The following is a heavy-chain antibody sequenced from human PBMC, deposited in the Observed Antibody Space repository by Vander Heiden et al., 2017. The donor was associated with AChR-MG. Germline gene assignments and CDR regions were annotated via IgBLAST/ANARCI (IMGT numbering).Heavy chain of an antibody. CDR1: GYSFTSYW. CDR3: ARQPVYSSSWYHFDY. D-gene: IGHD6-13*01. CDR2: IYPGDSDT. V-gene: IGHV5-51*01. Sequence: EVQLVQSGAEVKKPGESLKTSCKGSGYSFTSYWIDWVRQMPGKGLEWMGIIYPGDSDTRYSPSFQGQVTISADKSISTAYLQWSSLKASDTAMYYCARQPVYSSSWYHFDYWGHGTLVTVSS. J-gene: IGHJ4*01.